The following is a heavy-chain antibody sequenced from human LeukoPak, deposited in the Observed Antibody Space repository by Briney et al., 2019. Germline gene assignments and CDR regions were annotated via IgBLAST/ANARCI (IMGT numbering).Heavy chain of an antibody. J-gene: IGHJ4*02. D-gene: IGHD3-22*01. CDR3: AKDHGYYYDSSGYYGWFDY. Sequence: PGGSLRLSCAASGFTFDDYAMHWVRQAPGKGLGGVSGISWNRGSIGYADSVKGRFTISRDNAKNSLYLQMNSLRAEDTALYYCAKDHGYYYDSSGYYGWFDYWGQGTLVTVSS. CDR1: GFTFDDYA. CDR2: ISWNRGSI. V-gene: IGHV3-9*01.